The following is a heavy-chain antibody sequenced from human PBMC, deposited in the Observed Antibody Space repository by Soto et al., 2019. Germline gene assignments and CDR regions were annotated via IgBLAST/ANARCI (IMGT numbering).Heavy chain of an antibody. CDR2: ISAYNGNT. CDR1: GYTFTSYG. V-gene: IGHV1-18*01. Sequence: QVQLVQSGAEVKKPGASVKVSCKASGYTFTSYGINWVRQAPGQGLEWMGWISAYNGNTNYAQKLQGRVTMTTDTSTSTAYMELRSLRSDDTAVYYCARLSSAPYSSSWYDWYFDLWGRGTLVTVSS. J-gene: IGHJ2*01. D-gene: IGHD6-13*01. CDR3: ARLSSAPYSSSWYDWYFDL.